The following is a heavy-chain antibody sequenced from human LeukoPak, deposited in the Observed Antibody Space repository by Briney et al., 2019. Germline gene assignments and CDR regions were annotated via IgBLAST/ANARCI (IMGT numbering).Heavy chain of an antibody. V-gene: IGHV3-23*01. Sequence: PGGSLRLSCAAFGFTFSSYAMSWVRQAPGKGLEWVSAISGSGGSTYYADSVKGRFTISRDNSKNTLYLQMNSLRAEDTAVYYCAKDLRGSGTYYFDYWGQGTLVTVSS. J-gene: IGHJ4*02. CDR2: ISGSGGST. CDR3: AKDLRGSGTYYFDY. CDR1: GFTFSSYA. D-gene: IGHD3-16*01.